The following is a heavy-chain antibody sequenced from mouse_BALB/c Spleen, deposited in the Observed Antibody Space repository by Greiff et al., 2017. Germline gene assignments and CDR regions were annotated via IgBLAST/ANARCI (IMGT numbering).Heavy chain of an antibody. J-gene: IGHJ4*01. Sequence: EVMLVESGTVLARPGASVKMSCKASGYTFTSYWMHWVKQRPGQGLEWIGAIYPGNSDTSYNQKFKGKAKLTAVTSTSTAYMELSSLTNEDSAVYYCTRAGTGYYAMDYWGQGTSVTVSS. D-gene: IGHD4-1*01. CDR3: TRAGTGYYAMDY. CDR2: IYPGNSDT. CDR1: GYTFTSYW. V-gene: IGHV1-5*01.